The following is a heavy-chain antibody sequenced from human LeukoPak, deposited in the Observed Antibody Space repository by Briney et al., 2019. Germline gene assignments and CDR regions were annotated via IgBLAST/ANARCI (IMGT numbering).Heavy chain of an antibody. CDR2: INPTAGNT. D-gene: IGHD2-2*02. V-gene: IGHV1-46*01. J-gene: IGHJ5*02. Sequence: ASVKVSCKASGYTFSNYYLHWVRQAPGQGLEWMGLINPTAGNTYYAQRFQGRVTTTRNTSTSTVYMELSSLRSEDTAVYYCARAGCSSTSCYTFNWFDPWGQGTLVTVSS. CDR3: ARAGCSSTSCYTFNWFDP. CDR1: GYTFSNYY.